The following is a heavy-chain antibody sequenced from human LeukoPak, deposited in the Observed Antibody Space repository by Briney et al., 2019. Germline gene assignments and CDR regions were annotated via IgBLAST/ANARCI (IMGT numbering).Heavy chain of an antibody. J-gene: IGHJ4*02. CDR3: ARVWPRAGTTLGY. V-gene: IGHV1-2*02. D-gene: IGHD1-1*01. Sequence: ASVKVSCKASGYTFTGYYMHWVRQAPGQGLEWMGWMNPNSGGTNYAQKFQGRVTMTRDTSISTAYMELSRLRSDDTAVYYCARVWPRAGTTLGYWGQGTLVTVSS. CDR1: GYTFTGYY. CDR2: MNPNSGGT.